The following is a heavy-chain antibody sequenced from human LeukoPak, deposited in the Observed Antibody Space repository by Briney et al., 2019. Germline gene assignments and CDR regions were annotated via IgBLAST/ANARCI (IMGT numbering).Heavy chain of an antibody. CDR2: INPNSGGT. CDR1: GYTFTGYY. D-gene: IGHD3-22*01. V-gene: IGHV1-2*02. CDR3: AREGYYYDSSGYFGNTGDWFDP. J-gene: IGHJ5*02. Sequence: ALVKVSCKASGYTFTGYYMHWVRQAPGQGLEWMGWINPNSGGTNYAQKFQGRVTMTRDTSISTAYMELSRLRSDDTAVYYCAREGYYYDSSGYFGNTGDWFDPWGQGTLVTVSS.